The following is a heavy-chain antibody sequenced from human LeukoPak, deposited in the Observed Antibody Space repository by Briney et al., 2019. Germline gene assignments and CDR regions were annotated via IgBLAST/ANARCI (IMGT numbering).Heavy chain of an antibody. Sequence: PSETLSLTCTVSGDSFSGGDFYWSWIRQPPGKGLEWIGYIYSSGSTHYNPSLKSRVTISVDTSKNQFSLKLSSVTAADTAVYYCARDGSAGNNWFDPWGQGTLVTFSS. CDR1: GDSFSGGDFY. CDR2: IYSSGST. D-gene: IGHD6-13*01. CDR3: ARDGSAGNNWFDP. V-gene: IGHV4-30-4*01. J-gene: IGHJ5*02.